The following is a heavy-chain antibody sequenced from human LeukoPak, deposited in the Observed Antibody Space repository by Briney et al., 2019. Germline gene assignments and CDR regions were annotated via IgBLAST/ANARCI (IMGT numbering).Heavy chain of an antibody. Sequence: AGGSLRLACAASGFTFINYAMSWVRQAPGKGLEWVSGISGPGGSTYYADSVKGGFTISRDNSKNTLYLQMNSLRAEDTAVYHCTKDSWSFHDAFDIWGQGTMVTVSS. CDR2: ISGPGGST. V-gene: IGHV3-23*01. D-gene: IGHD2-21*01. J-gene: IGHJ3*02. CDR1: GFTFINYA. CDR3: TKDSWSFHDAFDI.